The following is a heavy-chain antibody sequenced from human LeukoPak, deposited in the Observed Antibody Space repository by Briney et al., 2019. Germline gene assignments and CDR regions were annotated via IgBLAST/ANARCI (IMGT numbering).Heavy chain of an antibody. J-gene: IGHJ4*02. CDR2: IYPSDSDT. CDR3: ARLAASSFGIPDFDY. V-gene: IGHV5-51*06. Sequence: GESLKISCQGSGYNFNTYWIAWVRQMPGKGLEWMGIIYPSDSDTRYSPSFQGQVTISADKSISTDYLQWSSLKASDTAMYYCARLAASSFGIPDFDYWGQGTLVTVSS. CDR1: GYNFNTYW. D-gene: IGHD2-15*01.